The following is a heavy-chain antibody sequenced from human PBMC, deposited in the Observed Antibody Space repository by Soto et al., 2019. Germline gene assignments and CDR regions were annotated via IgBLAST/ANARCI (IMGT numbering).Heavy chain of an antibody. CDR3: ARGVSYDFWSGYHIPEEFDY. Sequence: QVQLQESGPGLVKPSETLSLTCTVSGGSISSYYWSWIRQPPGKGLEWIGYIYYSGSTNYNPSLKSRVTISVDTSKNQFSLKLSSVTAADTAVYYCARGVSYDFWSGYHIPEEFDYWGQGTLVTVSS. J-gene: IGHJ4*02. CDR2: IYYSGST. D-gene: IGHD3-3*01. V-gene: IGHV4-59*01. CDR1: GGSISSYY.